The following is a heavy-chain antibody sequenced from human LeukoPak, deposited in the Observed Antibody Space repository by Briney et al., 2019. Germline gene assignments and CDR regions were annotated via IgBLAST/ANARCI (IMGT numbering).Heavy chain of an antibody. J-gene: IGHJ4*02. CDR2: IYTSGST. Sequence: SGTLSLTCTVSGGSISSYYWSWIRQPAGKGLEWIGRIYTSGSTNYNPSLKSRVTMSVDTSKNQFSLKLSSVTAADTAVYYCAREPYYCSSTSCSAGDYWGQGTLVTVSS. D-gene: IGHD2-2*01. CDR1: GGSISSYY. V-gene: IGHV4-4*07. CDR3: AREPYYCSSTSCSAGDY.